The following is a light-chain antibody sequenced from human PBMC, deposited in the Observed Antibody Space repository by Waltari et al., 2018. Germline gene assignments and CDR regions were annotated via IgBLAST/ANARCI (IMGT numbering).Light chain of an antibody. CDR2: KDT. V-gene: IGLV3-25*03. CDR1: AFPKQY. J-gene: IGLJ3*02. Sequence: SYDLTQPASVSVSPGQTARSTCSGDAFPKQYAYWYQKKPGQAPVLTIEKDTERPSGIPERFSGSTSGTTVTLTITGVLAEDEAQYYCQSADSSERWVFGGGTKLTVL. CDR3: QSADSSERWV.